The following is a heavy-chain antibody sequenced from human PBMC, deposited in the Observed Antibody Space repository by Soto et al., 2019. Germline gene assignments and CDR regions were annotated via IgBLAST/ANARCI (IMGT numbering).Heavy chain of an antibody. V-gene: IGHV3-30-3*01. CDR1: GFIFSAYA. CDR3: ARPGSGYDVLTGRYFYYYHTVDV. Sequence: PGGSLRLSCAASGFIFSAYAMHWVRQPPGKWLEWVAVISYDGNTKDYADSVKGRFTISRDNSKNTVYLQMSSLRSEDTAVYYCARPGSGYDVLTGRYFYYYHTVDVWGQGXTVTVYS. D-gene: IGHD3-9*01. CDR2: ISYDGNTK. J-gene: IGHJ6*02.